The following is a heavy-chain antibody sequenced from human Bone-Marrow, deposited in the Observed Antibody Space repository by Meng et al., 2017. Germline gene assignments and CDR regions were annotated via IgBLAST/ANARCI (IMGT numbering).Heavy chain of an antibody. CDR1: GYTFTGYY. CDR2: INPKSGGT. D-gene: IGHD6-13*01. J-gene: IGHJ4*02. Sequence: ASLKISCNASGYTFTGYYMHWVRQAPGQGLEWMGRINPKSGGTNYAQKFQGRVTMTRDTSISTAYMELSRLRSDDTAVYYCARDSRGIAAAGPFDYWGQGTLVTVSS. CDR3: ARDSRGIAAAGPFDY. V-gene: IGHV1-2*06.